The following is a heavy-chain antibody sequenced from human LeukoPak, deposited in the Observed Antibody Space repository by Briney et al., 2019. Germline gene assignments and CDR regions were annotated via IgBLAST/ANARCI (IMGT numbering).Heavy chain of an antibody. V-gene: IGHV4-39*07. CDR3: AGRAMVRGGYFDY. CDR2: IYYSGST. J-gene: IGHJ4*02. D-gene: IGHD3-10*01. CDR1: GGSISSSSYY. Sequence: PSETLSLTCTVSGGSISSSSYYWGWIRQPPGKGLEWIGSIYYSGSTYYNPSLKSRVTISVDTSKNQFSLKLSSVTAADTAVYYCAGRAMVRGGYFDYWGQGTLVTVSS.